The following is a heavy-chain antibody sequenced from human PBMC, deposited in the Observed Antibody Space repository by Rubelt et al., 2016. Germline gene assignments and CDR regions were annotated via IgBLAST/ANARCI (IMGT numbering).Heavy chain of an antibody. CDR1: GFTFSSYA. CDR3: ARDNYGSIDH. CDR2: MSGSGSNS. J-gene: IGHJ4*02. D-gene: IGHD3-10*01. V-gene: IGHV3-23*04. Sequence: EVQLVESGGGLVQPGGSLRLSCAASGFTFSSYAMSWVRQAPGKGLEWVSAMSGSGSNSYYADSVRGRFTISRDNSKNTLYLQMNSLRAEDTAVYYCARDNYGSIDHWGQGTLVTVSS.